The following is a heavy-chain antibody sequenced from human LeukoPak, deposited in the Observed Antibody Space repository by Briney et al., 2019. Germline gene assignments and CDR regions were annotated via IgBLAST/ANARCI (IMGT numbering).Heavy chain of an antibody. CDR2: IYYSGST. Sequence: PSETLSLTCTVSGGSISGYYWNWIRQPPGKGLEWIGYIYYSGSTNYNPSLKSRVTISVDKSENQFSLKLNSVTAADTAVYYCARRRDYYDRSGVSLRSFDLWGRGTLVTVSS. J-gene: IGHJ2*01. CDR1: GGSISGYY. D-gene: IGHD3-22*01. CDR3: ARRRDYYDRSGVSLRSFDL. V-gene: IGHV4-59*08.